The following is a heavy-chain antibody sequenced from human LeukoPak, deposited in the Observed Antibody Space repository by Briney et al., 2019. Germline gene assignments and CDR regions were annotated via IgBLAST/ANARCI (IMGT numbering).Heavy chain of an antibody. D-gene: IGHD2-2*01. J-gene: IGHJ6*03. Sequence: PGGSLRLSCAASGFTFSSYSMNWVRQAPGKGLEWVSSISSSSSYIYYADSVKGRFTISRDNAKNSLYLQMNSLRAEDTAVYYCTRSPGVVPAAIFYYYYYMDVWGKGTTVTVSS. CDR2: ISSSSSYI. CDR1: GFTFSSYS. V-gene: IGHV3-21*01. CDR3: TRSPGVVPAAIFYYYYYMDV.